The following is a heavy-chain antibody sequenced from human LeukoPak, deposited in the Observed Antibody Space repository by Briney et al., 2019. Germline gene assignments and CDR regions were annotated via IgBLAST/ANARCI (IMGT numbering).Heavy chain of an antibody. J-gene: IGHJ6*04. V-gene: IGHV3-30*02. CDR1: GFIFSSYG. D-gene: IGHD3-10*02. Sequence: GGSLRLSCAASGFIFSSYGMHWVRQAPGKGLEWVAFIRYDGSKTYYADSVKGRFTISRDNAKNSLYLQMNSLRAEDTAVYYCAELGITMIGGVWGKGTTVTTSS. CDR3: AELGITMIGGV. CDR2: IRYDGSKT.